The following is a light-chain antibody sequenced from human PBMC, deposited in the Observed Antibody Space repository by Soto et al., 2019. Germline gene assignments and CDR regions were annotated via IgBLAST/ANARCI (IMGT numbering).Light chain of an antibody. CDR1: QSVSSN. J-gene: IGKJ4*01. Sequence: EIVMTQSAATLSVSPGERATLSCTASQSVSSNLAWYQQKPGQAPRLLIYGASTRATGIPARFSGGGSGTEFTLTISSLQSEDFAVYYCQQYNNLPPLTFGGGTKVEIK. CDR2: GAS. CDR3: QQYNNLPPLT. V-gene: IGKV3-15*01.